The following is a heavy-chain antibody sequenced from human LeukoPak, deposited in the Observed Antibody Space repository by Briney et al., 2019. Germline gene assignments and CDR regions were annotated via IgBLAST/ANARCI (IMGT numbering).Heavy chain of an antibody. D-gene: IGHD6-6*01. Sequence: KVSCKASGYTFTSYYMHWVRQAPGQGLEWMGIIYPGDSDTRYSPSFQGQVTISADKSISTAYLQWSSLKASDTAMYYCARLGGVLAAPLGYWGQGTLVTVSS. CDR3: ARLGGVLAAPLGY. CDR1: GYTFTSYY. V-gene: IGHV5-51*01. CDR2: IYPGDSDT. J-gene: IGHJ4*02.